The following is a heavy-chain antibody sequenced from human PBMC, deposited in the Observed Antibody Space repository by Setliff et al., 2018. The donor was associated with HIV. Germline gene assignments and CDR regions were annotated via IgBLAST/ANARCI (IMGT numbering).Heavy chain of an antibody. CDR3: ARAPANYHDSSGFYFGGDYYFDF. CDR2: MSYSGSA. CDR1: GGSISSRDYY. Sequence: SETLSLTCTVSGGSISSRDYYWGWIRRPPGKGLEWIGSMSYSGSAYYNPSLKSRVTISVDTSKSQFSLKLNSVTAADTAVYYCARAPANYHDSSGFYFGGDYYFDFWGQGTLVTVSS. D-gene: IGHD3-22*01. J-gene: IGHJ4*02. V-gene: IGHV4-39*07.